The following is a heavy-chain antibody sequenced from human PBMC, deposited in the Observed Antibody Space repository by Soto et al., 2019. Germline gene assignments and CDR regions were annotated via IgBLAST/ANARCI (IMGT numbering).Heavy chain of an antibody. D-gene: IGHD2-21*02. Sequence: PSQTLSLTCASSGDSVSSNSAAWNWIRQSPSRGLEWLGRAYYRSQWYYDSAVSVRSRITVIPDTSKNQFSLQLNSVTPEDTAVYYCTKQKGDSQTYNGMYVWGQGTTVPVS. CDR3: TKQKGDSQTYNGMYV. CDR2: AYYRSQWYY. J-gene: IGHJ6*02. CDR1: GDSVSSNSAA. V-gene: IGHV6-1*01.